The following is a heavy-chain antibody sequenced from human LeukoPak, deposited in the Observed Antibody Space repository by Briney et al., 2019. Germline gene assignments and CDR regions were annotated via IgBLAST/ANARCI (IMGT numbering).Heavy chain of an antibody. V-gene: IGHV1-69*04. D-gene: IGHD3-22*01. Sequence: SVKASCKASGGTFSSYAISWVRQAPGQGLEWMGRIIPIFGIANYAQKFQGRVTITADKSTSTAYMELSSLRSEDTAVYYCARVPTYDSSGYYYDYWGQGTLVTVSS. CDR1: GGTFSSYA. CDR2: IIPIFGIA. CDR3: ARVPTYDSSGYYYDY. J-gene: IGHJ4*02.